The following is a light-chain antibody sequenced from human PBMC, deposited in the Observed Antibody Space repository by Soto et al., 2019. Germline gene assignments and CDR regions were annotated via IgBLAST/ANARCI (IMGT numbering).Light chain of an antibody. Sequence: DVQMTQSPSILSAYVGDRFTSTCRASQSISSWLAWYQQKTGKAPXLLIYKASSLESGVPSRFSGSGSGTDFTFTISSLQPEDIATYYCQQYDNLPLTFGQGTRLEI. V-gene: IGKV1-5*03. CDR2: KAS. CDR3: QQYDNLPLT. CDR1: QSISSW. J-gene: IGKJ5*01.